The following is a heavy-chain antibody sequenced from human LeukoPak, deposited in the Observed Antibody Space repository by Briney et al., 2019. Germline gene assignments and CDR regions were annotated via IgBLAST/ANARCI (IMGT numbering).Heavy chain of an antibody. Sequence: SETLSLTCTVSGGSISSYYWSWTRQPPGRGLEWIGYIYYSGSTNYNPSLKSRVTISVDTSKNQFSLKLSSVTAADTAVYYCCGGWLLDYWGQGTLVTVSS. CDR2: IYYSGST. J-gene: IGHJ4*02. CDR3: CGGWLLDY. CDR1: GGSISSYY. V-gene: IGHV4-59*01. D-gene: IGHD6-19*01.